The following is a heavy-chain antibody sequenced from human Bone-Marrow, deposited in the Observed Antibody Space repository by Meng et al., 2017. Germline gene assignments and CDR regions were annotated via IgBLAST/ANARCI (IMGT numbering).Heavy chain of an antibody. CDR2: IKADGSER. CDR3: AREVDNWNFNWFDP. CDR1: GFTFSNYW. D-gene: IGHD1-7*01. V-gene: IGHV3-7*01. J-gene: IGHJ5*02. Sequence: GESLKISCAASGFTFSNYWMTWVRQAPGKGLEWVANIKADGSERFYVGSVKGRFTISRDNAMNSLYLQMNSLRAEDTALYYCAREVDNWNFNWFDPWGQGTLVTVSS.